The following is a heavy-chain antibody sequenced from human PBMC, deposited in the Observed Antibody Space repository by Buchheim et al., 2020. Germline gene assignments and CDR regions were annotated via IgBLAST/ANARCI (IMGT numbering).Heavy chain of an antibody. J-gene: IGHJ4*02. D-gene: IGHD6-13*01. CDR3: ARAWGLPIAAAGTAFDY. Sequence: EVQLVESGGGLVQPGGSLRLSCAASGFTFSSYWMSWVRQAPGKGLEWVANIKQDGSEKYYVDSVKGRFTISRDSAKNSLYLQMNSLRAEDTAVYYCARAWGLPIAAAGTAFDYWGQGTL. CDR2: IKQDGSEK. CDR1: GFTFSSYW. V-gene: IGHV3-7*01.